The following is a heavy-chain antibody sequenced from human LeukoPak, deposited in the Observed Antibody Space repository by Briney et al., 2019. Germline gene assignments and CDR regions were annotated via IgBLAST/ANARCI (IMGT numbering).Heavy chain of an antibody. CDR1: GFTFSSYW. J-gene: IGHJ5*02. D-gene: IGHD3/OR15-3a*01. CDR2: IRDSGEA. V-gene: IGHV3-66*03. CDR3: ARDRAANQDWVEFDP. Sequence: GGSLRLSCAASGFTFSSYWMSWVRQAPGKGLEWVGLIRDSGEAFYADFARGRFAISRDESENTLYLQMNSLRVEDTAVYFCARDRAANQDWVEFDPWGQGTPVIVSS.